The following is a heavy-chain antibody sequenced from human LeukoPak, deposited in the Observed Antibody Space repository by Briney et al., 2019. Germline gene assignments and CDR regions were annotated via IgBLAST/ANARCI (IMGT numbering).Heavy chain of an antibody. CDR1: GFTFSSHG. CDR3: AKGGDSGGYYPYYCDF. Sequence: PGGSLRLSCAASGFTFSSHGIDWVRQAPGKGLEWVAFIRGEGYAKFYADSVKGRFTISRDNSKNTVYLHMNSLRAEDTAVYYCAKGGDSGGYYPYYCDFWGRGTLVTVSS. J-gene: IGHJ4*02. CDR2: IRGEGYAK. D-gene: IGHD3-22*01. V-gene: IGHV3-30*02.